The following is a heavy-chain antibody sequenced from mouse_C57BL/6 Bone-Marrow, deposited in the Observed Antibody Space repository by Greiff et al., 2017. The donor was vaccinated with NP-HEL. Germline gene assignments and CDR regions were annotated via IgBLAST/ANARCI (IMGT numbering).Heavy chain of an antibody. CDR2: INPSSGYT. D-gene: IGHD1-1*01. CDR3: ASPIYYGSSLDY. J-gene: IGHJ2*01. V-gene: IGHV1-4*01. CDR1: GYPFTSYT. Sequence: VQLQQSGAELARPGASVTMSCKASGYPFTSYTMHWVKQRPGQGLEWIGYINPSSGYTKYNQKFKDKATLTADKSSSTAYMQLSSLTSEDSAVYYCASPIYYGSSLDYWGQGTTLTVSS.